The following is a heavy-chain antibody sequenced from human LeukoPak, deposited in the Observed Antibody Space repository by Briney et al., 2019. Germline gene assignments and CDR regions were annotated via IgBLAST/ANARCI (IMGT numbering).Heavy chain of an antibody. CDR1: EFSVGSNY. Sequence: GGSLRLSCAASEFSVGSNYMTWVRQAPGKGLEWVSLIYSGGSTYYADSVKGRFTISRDNSKNTLYLQMNSLRAEDTAVYYCARDPDGSSAFDIWGQGTMVTVSS. V-gene: IGHV3-66*01. D-gene: IGHD3-10*01. CDR3: ARDPDGSSAFDI. J-gene: IGHJ3*02. CDR2: IYSGGST.